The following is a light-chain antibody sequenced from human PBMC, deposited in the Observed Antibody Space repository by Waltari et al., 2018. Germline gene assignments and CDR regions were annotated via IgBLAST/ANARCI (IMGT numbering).Light chain of an antibody. J-gene: IGLJ3*02. CDR1: TSDIGGYKS. Sequence: QSALNQPASVSGSPGQSNTISCTGTTSDIGGYKSVSGYQQHPVKAPKLMIHNVSNRPSGVSNRFSGSKSGNTASLTISGLQAEDEAVYYCSSYTSTNTFGLFGGGTKLTVL. CDR2: NVS. V-gene: IGLV2-14*03. CDR3: SSYTSTNTFGL.